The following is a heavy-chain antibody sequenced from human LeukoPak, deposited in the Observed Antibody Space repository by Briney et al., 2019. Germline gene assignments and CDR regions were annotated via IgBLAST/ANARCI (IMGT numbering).Heavy chain of an antibody. CDR2: MYSGGNT. D-gene: IGHD3-10*01. J-gene: IGHJ4*02. CDR1: GFSVSNNY. V-gene: IGHV3-66*01. Sequence: GGSLRLSCAASGFSVSNNYMSWVRQAPGRGPEWVSVMYSGGNTDYAGSVKGRFTISRDNSRDTLYLQMNSLRVEDTAVYFCARESGFGELFPFAFDYWGQGALVTVAS. CDR3: ARESGFGELFPFAFDY.